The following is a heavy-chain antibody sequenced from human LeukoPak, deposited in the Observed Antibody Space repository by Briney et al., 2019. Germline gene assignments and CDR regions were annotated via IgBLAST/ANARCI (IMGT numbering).Heavy chain of an antibody. CDR2: ISGNGGKT. V-gene: IGHV3-23*01. CDR3: AKDRAYSFDY. Sequence: GALRLSCAASGFAFSTYALSWVRQAPGKGLEWVSAISGNGGKTYYADSVKGRFTFSRDNSKNTLYLQMNSLRAEDTAVYYCAKDRAYSFDYWGQGTLVTASS. CDR1: GFAFSTYA. D-gene: IGHD5-18*01. J-gene: IGHJ4*02.